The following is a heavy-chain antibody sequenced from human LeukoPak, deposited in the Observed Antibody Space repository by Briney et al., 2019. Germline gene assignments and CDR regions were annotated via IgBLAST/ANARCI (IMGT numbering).Heavy chain of an antibody. CDR3: AKYLGSGTSFDD. CDR1: GFTFSSFA. Sequence: GGSLRLSCAASGFTFSSFAMTWVRQAPGKGLEWVSSISGSGGSTYYADSVQGRFTISRDNSKNTLYLQMNSLRAEDTAVYYCAKYLGSGTSFDDWGQGTLVTVSS. CDR2: ISGSGGST. J-gene: IGHJ4*02. V-gene: IGHV3-23*01. D-gene: IGHD3-10*01.